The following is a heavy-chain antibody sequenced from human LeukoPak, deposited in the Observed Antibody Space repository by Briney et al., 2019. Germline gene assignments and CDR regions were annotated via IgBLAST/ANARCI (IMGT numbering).Heavy chain of an antibody. J-gene: IGHJ6*02. V-gene: IGHV1-8*01. CDR2: MNPNSGNT. CDR3: ARNDFWSSEFRYYYGMDV. CDR1: GYTFTSYD. D-gene: IGHD3-3*01. Sequence: EASVKVSCKASGYTFTSYDINWVRQATGQGLEWMGWMNPNSGNTGYAQKFQGRVTMTRNTSISTAYMELSSLRSEDTAVYYCARNDFWSSEFRYYYGMDVWGQGTTVTVSS.